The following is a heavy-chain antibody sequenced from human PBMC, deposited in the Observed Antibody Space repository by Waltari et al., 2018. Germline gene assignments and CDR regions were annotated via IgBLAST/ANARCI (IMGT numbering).Heavy chain of an antibody. J-gene: IGHJ3*02. Sequence: QVQLVQSGAEVKKPGASVKVSCKVSGYTLTELSMHWVRQAPGKGLEWMGGFDPEDGEKIYAQKFQGRGTMTEDTSTDTAYMELSSLRSEDTAVYYCATALRAVATIGGGDAFDIWGQGTMVTVSS. CDR3: ATALRAVATIGGGDAFDI. V-gene: IGHV1-24*01. CDR1: GYTLTELS. D-gene: IGHD5-12*01. CDR2: FDPEDGEK.